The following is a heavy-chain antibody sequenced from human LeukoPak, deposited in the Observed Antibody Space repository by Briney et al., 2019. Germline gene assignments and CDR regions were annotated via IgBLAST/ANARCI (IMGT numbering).Heavy chain of an antibody. D-gene: IGHD3-22*01. CDR2: ISAYNGNT. J-gene: IGHJ4*02. CDR3: ATEDRDYYDSSVG. Sequence: ASVTVSCKASGCTFTSYGISWVRQAPGQGLEWMGWISAYNGNTNYAQKLQGRVTMTTDTSTSTAYMELRSLRSDDTAVYYCATEDRDYYDSSVGWGQGTLVTVSS. V-gene: IGHV1-18*01. CDR1: GCTFTSYG.